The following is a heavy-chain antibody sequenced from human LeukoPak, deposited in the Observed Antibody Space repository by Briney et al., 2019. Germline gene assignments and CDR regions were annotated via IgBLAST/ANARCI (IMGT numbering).Heavy chain of an antibody. Sequence: SQTLSLTCTVSGVSISSGGYYWRWVRQHPGKGLEWIGYIYYSGSTYYNPSLKSRVTISVDTSKNQFSLKLSSVTAADTAVYYCASSRAYYYGSGSYPPFDYWGQGTLVTVSS. J-gene: IGHJ4*02. CDR3: ASSRAYYYGSGSYPPFDY. V-gene: IGHV4-31*03. CDR1: GVSISSGGYY. D-gene: IGHD3-10*01. CDR2: IYYSGST.